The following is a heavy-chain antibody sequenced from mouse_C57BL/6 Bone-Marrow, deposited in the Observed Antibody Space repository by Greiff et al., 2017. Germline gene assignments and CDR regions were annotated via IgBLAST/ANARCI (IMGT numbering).Heavy chain of an antibody. D-gene: IGHD2-12*01. Sequence: QVQLQQPGAELVKPGASVKLSCKASGYTFTNYWMHWVKQRPGQGLEWIGMMHPNGGSPDYNEKFKSEATLSVDKSSRTAYMELSSLTSEDSAVSYCARSYNYNDYAMDDWGQGTSVTVSS. CDR1: GYTFTNYW. CDR2: MHPNGGSP. CDR3: ARSYNYNDYAMDD. V-gene: IGHV1-64*01. J-gene: IGHJ4*01.